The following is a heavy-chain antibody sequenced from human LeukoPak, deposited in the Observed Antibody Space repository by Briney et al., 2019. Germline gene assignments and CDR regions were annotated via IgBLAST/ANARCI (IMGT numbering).Heavy chain of an antibody. CDR1: GFTVSSNY. CDR3: ARESGYCSGGSCLNWFDP. CDR2: IYSGGST. Sequence: GGSLRLSCAASGFTVSSNYMSWVRQAPGKGLEWVSVIYSGGSTYYADSVKGRFTISRDNSKNTLYLQMNSLRAEDTAVYYCARESGYCSGGSCLNWFDPWGQETLVTVSS. D-gene: IGHD2-15*01. J-gene: IGHJ5*02. V-gene: IGHV3-66*01.